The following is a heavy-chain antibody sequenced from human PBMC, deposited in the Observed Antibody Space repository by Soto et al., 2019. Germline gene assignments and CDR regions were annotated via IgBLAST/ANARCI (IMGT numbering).Heavy chain of an antibody. J-gene: IGHJ4*02. V-gene: IGHV4-34*01. D-gene: IGHD3-22*01. CDR3: ARALRRYDSSGYYPFEVDY. CDR2: INHSGST. Sequence: SETLSLTCAVYGGSFSGYYWSWIRQPPGKGLEWIGEINHSGSTNYNPSLKSRVTISVDTSKNQFSLKLSSVTAADTAVYYCARALRRYDSSGYYPFEVDYWGQGTLVTVSS. CDR1: GGSFSGYY.